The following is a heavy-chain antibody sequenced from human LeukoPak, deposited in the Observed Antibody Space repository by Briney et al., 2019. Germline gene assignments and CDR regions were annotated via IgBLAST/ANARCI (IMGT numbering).Heavy chain of an antibody. V-gene: IGHV3-7*01. J-gene: IGHJ4*02. CDR2: IKQDGSER. D-gene: IGHD3-10*01. CDR3: ARAGSHWHCVY. CDR1: GFTFSGFS. Sequence: RAGGSLRLSCAASGFTFSGFSMSWVRQSPTKGLEWVANIKQDGSERYYVDSVKGRFTISRDNAKNSLSLQMNNLRVEDTAVYYCARAGSHWHCVYWGQGTVVTVSS.